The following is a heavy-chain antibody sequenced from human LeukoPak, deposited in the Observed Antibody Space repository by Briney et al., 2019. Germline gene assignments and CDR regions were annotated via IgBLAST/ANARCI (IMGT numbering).Heavy chain of an antibody. CDR3: ARDSIRVQTGTTP. J-gene: IGHJ5*02. D-gene: IGHD1-1*01. CDR1: GGSISSYH. V-gene: IGHV4-59*12. Sequence: PSETLSLTCTVSGGSISSYHWNWIRQPPGKGLEWIGYIYYTGTTYYNPPLNYRVTISVDTSKNQFSLRLTSVTAADTAVYYCARDSIRVQTGTTPWGRGTLVTVSS. CDR2: IYYTGTT.